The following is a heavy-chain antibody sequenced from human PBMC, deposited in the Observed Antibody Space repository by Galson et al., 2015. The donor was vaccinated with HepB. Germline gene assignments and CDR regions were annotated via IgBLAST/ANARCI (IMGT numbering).Heavy chain of an antibody. CDR1: GFTVRSHY. V-gene: IGHV3-53*01. J-gene: IGHJ3*02. Sequence: SLRLSCAVSGFTVRSHYMTWVRQAPGKGLECVSVMYAGGDTTYADSVTGRFTLSGDNSKNTLYLQMDSLRAEDTAVYYCARGLTSGWSHDPFDIWGQGIVVTVSS. CDR2: MYAGGDT. D-gene: IGHD6-19*01. CDR3: ARGLTSGWSHDPFDI.